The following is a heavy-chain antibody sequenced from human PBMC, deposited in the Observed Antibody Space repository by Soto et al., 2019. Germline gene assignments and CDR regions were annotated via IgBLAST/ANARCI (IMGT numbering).Heavy chain of an antibody. J-gene: IGHJ6*03. CDR1: GFTFDDYA. Sequence: GGSLRLSCAASGFTFDDYAMHWVRQAPGKGLEWVSGISWNSGSIGYADSVKGRFTISRDNAKNSLYLQMNSLRAEDTALHYCAKAADRSVYYYYYMDVWGKGTTVTVSS. CDR3: AKAADRSVYYYYYMDV. V-gene: IGHV3-9*01. CDR2: ISWNSGSI.